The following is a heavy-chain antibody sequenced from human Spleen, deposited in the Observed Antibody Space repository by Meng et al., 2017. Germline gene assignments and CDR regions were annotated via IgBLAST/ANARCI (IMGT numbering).Heavy chain of an antibody. J-gene: IGHJ4*02. CDR3: LTDSSGFQG. V-gene: IGHV1-18*01. D-gene: IGHD3-22*01. Sequence: QVQLVQSGAEVKKPGASVKVSCKASGYTFSNYGITWVRQAPGQGLEWVGWINVYSGTTNYAQNIQDRVIMTTDTSTSTAYMELRSLRSEDTAMYYCLTDSSGFQGWGQGTLVTVSS. CDR1: GYTFSNYG. CDR2: INVYSGTT.